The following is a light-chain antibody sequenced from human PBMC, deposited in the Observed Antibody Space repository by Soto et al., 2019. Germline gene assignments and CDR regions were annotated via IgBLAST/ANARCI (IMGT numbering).Light chain of an antibody. V-gene: IGKV3-15*01. CDR1: QSISSE. Sequence: EIVMTQSTATLSVSPGESATLSCRASQSISSEFAWYQQKPGQPPRLLIYGASTRATGVPARFTGSGSGSDFTLTISGLQSEDFAVYYCQQGHNWPLTFGQGTRLEI. CDR2: GAS. J-gene: IGKJ2*01. CDR3: QQGHNWPLT.